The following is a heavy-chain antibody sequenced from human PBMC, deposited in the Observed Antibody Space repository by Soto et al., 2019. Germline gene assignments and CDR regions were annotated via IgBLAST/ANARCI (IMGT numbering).Heavy chain of an antibody. V-gene: IGHV1-69*02. J-gene: IGHJ5*02. CDR3: ARGNTIQYCSGGSCYFWFDP. Sequence: SVKVSCKASGGTFSSYTISWVRQAPGQGLEWMGRIIPILGIANYAQKFQGRVTITADKSTSTAYMELSSLRSEDTAVYYCARGNTIQYCSGGSCYFWFDPWGQGTLVTVSS. CDR1: GGTFSSYT. CDR2: IIPILGIA. D-gene: IGHD2-15*01.